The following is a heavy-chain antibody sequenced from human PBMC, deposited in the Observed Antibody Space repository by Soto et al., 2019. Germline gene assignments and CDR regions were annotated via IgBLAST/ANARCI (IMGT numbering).Heavy chain of an antibody. CDR3: ARERVDDILTGYSQPPYYYFGMDV. V-gene: IGHV1-18*01. Sequence: QVQLVQSGAEVKKPGASVKVSCKASGYTFTSYGISWVRQDPGQGLEWMGWINTYNGNTNYAQKLQGRVTMTTDTATSTAYLEVRSLSSDDTAMDYCARERVDDILTGYSQPPYYYFGMDVWGQGTTVTVSS. CDR2: INTYNGNT. J-gene: IGHJ6*02. CDR1: GYTFTSYG. D-gene: IGHD3-9*01.